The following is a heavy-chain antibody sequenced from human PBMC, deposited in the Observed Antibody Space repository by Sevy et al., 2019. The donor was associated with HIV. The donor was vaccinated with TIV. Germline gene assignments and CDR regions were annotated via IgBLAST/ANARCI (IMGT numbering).Heavy chain of an antibody. V-gene: IGHV4-38-2*01. CDR1: GDSISSGYY. Sequence: SETLSLTCGVSGDSISSGYYWGWIREPPGKGLEWIGSIYHSGSTYSNPSLKSRVTISVDTSKNQFSLKLSSVTAADTAVYYCASGGYTYGKGYFDYWGQGTLVTVSS. CDR2: IYHSGST. J-gene: IGHJ4*02. CDR3: ASGGYTYGKGYFDY. D-gene: IGHD5-18*01.